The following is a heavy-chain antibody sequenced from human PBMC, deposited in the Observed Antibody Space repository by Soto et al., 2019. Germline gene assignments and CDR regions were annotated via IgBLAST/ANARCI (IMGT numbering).Heavy chain of an antibody. V-gene: IGHV1-2*02. J-gene: IGHJ6*02. D-gene: IGHD6-19*01. CDR2: INPNSGGT. CDR1: GYTFTGYY. CDR3: ARFMAIAVAGKVYYGMDG. Sequence: ASVKVSCKASGYTFTGYYMHWVRQAPGQGLEWMGWINPNSGGTNYAQKFQGRVTMTRDTSISTAYMELSRLRSDDTAVYYCARFMAIAVAGKVYYGMDGWGQGTTVTVSS.